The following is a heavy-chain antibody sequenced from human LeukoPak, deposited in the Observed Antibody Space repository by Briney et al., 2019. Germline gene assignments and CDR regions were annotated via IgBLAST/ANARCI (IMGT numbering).Heavy chain of an antibody. CDR2: ISAGGDRT. V-gene: IGHV3-23*01. D-gene: IGHD3-9*01. Sequence: GGTLTLSCAASGFRFNSYCMTWVRLAPGEGLEWVSAISAGGDRTYYADAVKGRFTISRDNSKNALYLQMNSLRAEDTAVYYCAKIYDILPWCPEWWGQGTLVTVSS. CDR3: AKIYDILPWCPEW. J-gene: IGHJ4*02. CDR1: GFRFNSYC.